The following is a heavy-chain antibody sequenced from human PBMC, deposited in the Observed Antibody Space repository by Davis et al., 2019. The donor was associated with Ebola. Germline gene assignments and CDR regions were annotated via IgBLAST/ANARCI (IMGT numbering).Heavy chain of an antibody. Sequence: SETLSLTCAVFGRSFSGYYWSWIRQPPGKGLEWIGEINHSGSTNYNPSLKSRVTISVDTSKNQFSLKLSSVTAADTAVYYCARDASGGSYFPWFDPWGRGTLVTVSS. CDR1: GRSFSGYY. D-gene: IGHD1-26*01. J-gene: IGHJ5*02. V-gene: IGHV4-34*01. CDR2: INHSGST. CDR3: ARDASGGSYFPWFDP.